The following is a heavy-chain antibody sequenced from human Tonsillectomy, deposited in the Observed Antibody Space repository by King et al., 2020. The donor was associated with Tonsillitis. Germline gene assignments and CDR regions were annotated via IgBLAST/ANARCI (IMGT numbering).Heavy chain of an antibody. CDR2: IDWDDDK. D-gene: IGHD3-3*01. V-gene: IGHV2-70*01. J-gene: IGHJ4*02. Sequence: TLKESGPALVKPTQTLTLTCTFSGFSLSTSAMCVSWIRQPPGKALEWLALIDWDDDKYYTTSLKTRLTISKGTSRNQVVLTMTNMDPVDTATYYCARISNDFWSGYADYWGQGTLVTVSS. CDR1: GFSLSTSAMC. CDR3: ARISNDFWSGYADY.